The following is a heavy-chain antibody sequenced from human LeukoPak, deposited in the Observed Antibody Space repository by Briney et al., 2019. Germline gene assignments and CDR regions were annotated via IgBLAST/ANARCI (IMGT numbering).Heavy chain of an antibody. CDR1: GYTFTGYY. CDR3: AGFSVTAMVHFDY. V-gene: IGHV1-2*02. J-gene: IGHJ4*02. D-gene: IGHD5-18*01. CDR2: INPNSGGT. Sequence: ASVKVSCKASGYTFTGYYMHWVRQAPGQGLEWMGWINPNSGGTNYAQKFQGRVTMTRDTSISTAYMELSRLRSDDTAVYYCAGFSVTAMVHFDYWGQGTLVTVSS.